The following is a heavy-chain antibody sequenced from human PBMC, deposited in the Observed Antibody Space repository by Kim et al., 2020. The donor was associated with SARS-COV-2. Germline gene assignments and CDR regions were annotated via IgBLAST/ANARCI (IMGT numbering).Heavy chain of an antibody. J-gene: IGHJ4*02. V-gene: IGHV1-69*13. CDR2: IIPIFGTA. CDR1: GGTFSSYA. CDR3: ASNYDSSGYFYLDY. Sequence: SVKVSCKASGGTFSSYAISWVRQAPGQGLEWMGGIIPIFGTANYAQKFQGRVTITADESTSTAYMELSSLRSEDTAVYYCASNYDSSGYFYLDYWGQGTPVTVSS. D-gene: IGHD3-22*01.